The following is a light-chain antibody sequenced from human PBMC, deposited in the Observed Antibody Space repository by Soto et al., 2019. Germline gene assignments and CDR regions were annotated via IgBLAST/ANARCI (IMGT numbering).Light chain of an antibody. CDR3: IHTLQDPFT. CDR1: QSLLHSTGRYY. Sequence: VMTQSPLSLPVTPGEPASISCRTSQSLLHSTGRYYLDWYLQKPGQSPQLLIYLGSHRASGVPKRFSGSGSGTDFTLTISRVEDEYVGIYYCIHTLQDPFTFGGGTRVEIK. CDR2: LGS. J-gene: IGKJ4*01. V-gene: IGKV2-28*01.